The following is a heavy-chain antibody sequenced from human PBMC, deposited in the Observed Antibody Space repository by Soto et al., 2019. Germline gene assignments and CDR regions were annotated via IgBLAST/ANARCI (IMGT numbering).Heavy chain of an antibody. Sequence: QVQLQESGPGLVKPPQTLSLTCTVSGGSISSGGYYWSWIRQYPGKGLEWIGYIYNRGSTYYNPSLQSRVTRSVDTAKNQFSLKLSSVTAADTAVYYCARAVWKAVALEYWGQGTLVTVSS. J-gene: IGHJ4*02. D-gene: IGHD6-19*01. CDR1: GGSISSGGYY. V-gene: IGHV4-31*03. CDR3: ARAVWKAVALEY. CDR2: IYNRGST.